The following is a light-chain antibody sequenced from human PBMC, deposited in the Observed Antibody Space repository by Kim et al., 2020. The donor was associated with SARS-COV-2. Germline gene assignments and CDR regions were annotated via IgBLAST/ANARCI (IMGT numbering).Light chain of an antibody. CDR1: SSDVGGYNY. CDR2: EVS. CDR3: SSYAGSNNYVV. J-gene: IGLJ2*01. V-gene: IGLV2-8*01. Sequence: LTQPPSASGSPGQSVTISCTGTSSDVGGYNYVSWYQQHPGKAPKLMIYEVSKRPSGVPDRFSGSKSGNTASLTVSGLQAEDEADYYCSSYAGSNNYVVFGGGTQLTVL.